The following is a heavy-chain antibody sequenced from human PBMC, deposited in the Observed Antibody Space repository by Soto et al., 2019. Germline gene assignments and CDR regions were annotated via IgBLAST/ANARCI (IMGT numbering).Heavy chain of an antibody. D-gene: IGHD3-10*01. Sequence: ASVKVSCKASGYTSTSYAMHWVRQAPGQRLEWMGWINAGNGNTKYSQKFQGRVTITRDTSASTAYMELSSLRSEDTAVYYCAREGLLWFGESQERYYLDYWGQGTLVTVS. V-gene: IGHV1-3*01. CDR3: AREGLLWFGESQERYYLDY. CDR2: INAGNGNT. J-gene: IGHJ4*02. CDR1: GYTSTSYA.